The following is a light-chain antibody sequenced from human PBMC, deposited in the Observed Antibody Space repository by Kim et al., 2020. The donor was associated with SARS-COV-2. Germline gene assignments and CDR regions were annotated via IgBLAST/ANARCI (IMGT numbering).Light chain of an antibody. CDR2: GAS. J-gene: IGKJ1*01. CDR1: QSVSSSY. V-gene: IGKV3-20*01. Sequence: FPGERATLSCRASQSVSSSYLAWYQQKPGQAPRLLIYGASSRATGIPDRFSGSGSGTDFTLTISRLEPEDFAVYYCQQYGSSPPTFGQGTKVDIK. CDR3: QQYGSSPPT.